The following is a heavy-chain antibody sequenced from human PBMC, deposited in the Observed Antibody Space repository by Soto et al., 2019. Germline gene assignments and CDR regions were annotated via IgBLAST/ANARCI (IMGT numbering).Heavy chain of an antibody. CDR1: GYSISNDNW. CDR3: ARGSGWLDV. Sequence: SETLSLTCGVSGYSISNDNWWVWIRQPPGKGLEWIGYIHHTGFTYSNPSLESRVTISVDTSKNQFSLKLSSVTAADTAVYYCARGSGWLDVWGQGTTVTVSS. CDR2: IHHTGFT. D-gene: IGHD3-10*01. V-gene: IGHV4-28*03. J-gene: IGHJ6*02.